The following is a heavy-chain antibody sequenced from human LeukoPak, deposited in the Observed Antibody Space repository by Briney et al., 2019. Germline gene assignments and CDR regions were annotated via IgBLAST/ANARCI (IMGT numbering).Heavy chain of an antibody. J-gene: IGHJ4*02. D-gene: IGHD6-6*01. CDR3: VRERQHVVPRY. Sequence: GGSLRLSCATPGFTFTEYWMTWVRQAPGKGLEGVANINEDGTETYYADSLKGRFTISRDNTKNSLHLQLHSVRDEDTAFFYCVRERQHVVPRYWGQGTLVSVSS. V-gene: IGHV3-7*01. CDR1: GFTFTEYW. CDR2: INEDGTET.